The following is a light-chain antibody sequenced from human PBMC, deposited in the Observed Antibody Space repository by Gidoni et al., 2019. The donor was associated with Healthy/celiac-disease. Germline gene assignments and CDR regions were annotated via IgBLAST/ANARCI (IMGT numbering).Light chain of an antibody. CDR2: KAS. CDR3: QQYNSYSQFT. J-gene: IGKJ3*01. CDR1: QSISSW. Sequence: IQLTQSPSTLSASVGDRVTITCRASQSISSWLAWYQQKPGKAPKLLSYKASSLESGVPSRFSGSGSGTEFTLTISSLQPDDFATYYCQQYNSYSQFTFGPGTKVDIK. V-gene: IGKV1-5*03.